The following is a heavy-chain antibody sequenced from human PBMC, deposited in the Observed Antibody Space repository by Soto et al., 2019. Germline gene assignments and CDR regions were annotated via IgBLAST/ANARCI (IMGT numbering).Heavy chain of an antibody. J-gene: IGHJ3*02. CDR2: ITGSGGFT. D-gene: IGHD2-21*02. Sequence: PGGSLRLSCAASEFTFSSYPMSWVRQAPGKGLEWVSAITGSGGFTNYADSVKGRFTISRDNSKNTLFLQMNSLRAGDTAVYYCAKARDTVTAYDAYDMWGQGTMVTVSS. V-gene: IGHV3-23*01. CDR3: AKARDTVTAYDAYDM. CDR1: EFTFSSYP.